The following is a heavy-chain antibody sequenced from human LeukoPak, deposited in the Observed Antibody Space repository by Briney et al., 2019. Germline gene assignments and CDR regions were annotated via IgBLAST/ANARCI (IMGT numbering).Heavy chain of an antibody. J-gene: IGHJ1*01. CDR3: AAYSSSWYGYFQH. Sequence: SETLSLTCTVSGGSIRGSIYYWGWIRQPPGKGLEWIGNIFYSGRTHYNPSLKSRVTMSVDTSKNQFSLKLISVTAADTAVYYCAAYSSSWYGYFQHWGQGTLVTVSS. CDR1: GGSIRGSIYY. CDR2: IFYSGRT. V-gene: IGHV4-39*07. D-gene: IGHD6-13*01.